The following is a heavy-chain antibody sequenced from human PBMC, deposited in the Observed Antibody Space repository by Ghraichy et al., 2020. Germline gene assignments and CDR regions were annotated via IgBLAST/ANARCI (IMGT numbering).Heavy chain of an antibody. CDR3: AASSGWYNFDY. J-gene: IGHJ4*02. CDR2: IYYSGST. Sequence: SETLSLTCTVSGGSISSGDYYWSWIRQPPGKGLEWIGYIYYSGSTYYNPSLKSRVTISVDTSKNQFSLKLSSVTAADTAVYYCAASSGWYNFDYWGQGTLVTVSS. V-gene: IGHV4-30-4*01. D-gene: IGHD6-19*01. CDR1: GGSISSGDYY.